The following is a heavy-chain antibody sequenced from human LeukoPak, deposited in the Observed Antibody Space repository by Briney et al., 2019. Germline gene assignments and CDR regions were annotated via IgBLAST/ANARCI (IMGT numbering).Heavy chain of an antibody. CDR1: GGSISSYY. D-gene: IGHD2-21*02. V-gene: IGHV4-59*08. CDR3: ARTDYDYGMDV. CDR2: IYYSGST. Sequence: PSETLSLTCTVSGGSISSYYWSWIRQPPGEGLEWIGYIYYSGSTNYNPSLKSRVTISVDTSKNQFSLKLSSVTAADTAVYYCARTDYDYGMDVWGQGTTVTVSS. J-gene: IGHJ6*02.